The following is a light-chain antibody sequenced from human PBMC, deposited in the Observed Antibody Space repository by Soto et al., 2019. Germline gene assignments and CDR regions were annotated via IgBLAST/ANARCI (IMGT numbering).Light chain of an antibody. CDR3: SSYTSSSTVV. CDR1: SSDVGGYNY. V-gene: IGLV2-14*01. Sequence: QSVLTQPASVSGSPGQSITISCTGTSSDVGGYNYVSWYQQHPGKAPKLMIYDVSDRPSGVSNRFSGSKSANTASLTISWLQAEDEAAYYCSSYTSSSTVVFGGGTQLTVL. CDR2: DVS. J-gene: IGLJ2*01.